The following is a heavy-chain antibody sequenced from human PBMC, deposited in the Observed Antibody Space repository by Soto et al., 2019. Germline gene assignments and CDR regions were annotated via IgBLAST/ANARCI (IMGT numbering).Heavy chain of an antibody. CDR3: AKGLGGGGKGYCSSTSCYAGMDV. J-gene: IGHJ6*02. Sequence: GGSLRLSCAASGFTFSSYGMHWVRQAPGKGLEWVAVISYDGSNKYYADSVKGRFTISRDNSKNTLYLQMNSLRAEDTAVYYCAKGLGGGGKGYCSSTSCYAGMDVWGQGTMVTVSS. CDR2: ISYDGSNK. V-gene: IGHV3-30*18. CDR1: GFTFSSYG. D-gene: IGHD2-2*01.